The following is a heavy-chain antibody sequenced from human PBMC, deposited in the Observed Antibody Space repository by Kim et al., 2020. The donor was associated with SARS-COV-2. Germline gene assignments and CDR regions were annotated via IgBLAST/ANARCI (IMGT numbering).Heavy chain of an antibody. V-gene: IGHV4-34*01. D-gene: IGHD4-17*01. CDR3: ARGPTVTTRYYYGMDV. Sequence: SRKSRVTISVDTSKNQSSLKLSSVTAADTAVYYCARGPTVTTRYYYGMDVWGQGTTVTVSS. J-gene: IGHJ6*02.